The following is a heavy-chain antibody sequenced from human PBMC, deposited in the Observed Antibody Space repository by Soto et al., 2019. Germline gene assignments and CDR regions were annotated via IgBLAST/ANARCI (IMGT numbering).Heavy chain of an antibody. CDR2: IKSKTDGGTA. J-gene: IGHJ6*02. Sequence: GGSLRLSCAASGFSFSNTWMSWVRQLPGKGLEWVGHIKSKTDGGTADYAAPVKGRFTISRDDSKNTLYLQMNSLKTEDTAMFYCTTLNYGVDVWGQGTTVTVSS. CDR3: TTLNYGVDV. CDR1: GFSFSNTW. V-gene: IGHV3-15*01.